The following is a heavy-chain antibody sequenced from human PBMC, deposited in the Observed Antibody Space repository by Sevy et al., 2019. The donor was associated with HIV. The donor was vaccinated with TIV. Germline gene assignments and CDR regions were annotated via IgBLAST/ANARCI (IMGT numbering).Heavy chain of an antibody. CDR1: GFTFSGFA. D-gene: IGHD6-25*01. CDR3: VRDYGYSSGDY. Sequence: GGYLRLSCTASGFTFSGFAMHWVRQAPGKGLEWLAVISYDGRNTYYPDSVKGRITVSRDNSKNALYLQMSSLRDEDTAVYYCVRDYGYSSGDYWGQGTLVTVSS. CDR2: ISYDGRNT. V-gene: IGHV3-30*04. J-gene: IGHJ4*02.